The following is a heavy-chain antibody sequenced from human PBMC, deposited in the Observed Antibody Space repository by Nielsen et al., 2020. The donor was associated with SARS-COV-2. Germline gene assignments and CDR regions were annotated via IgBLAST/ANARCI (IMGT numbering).Heavy chain of an antibody. CDR2: INSDGSST. D-gene: IGHD3-3*01. Sequence: GESLKISCAASGFTFSSYWMHWVRQAPGKGLVWVSRINSDGSSTSYADSVKGRFTISRDNAKNTLYLQMNSLRAEDTAVYYCARGGGILRFLEWLFDYWGQGTLVTVSS. V-gene: IGHV3-74*01. J-gene: IGHJ4*02. CDR3: ARGGGILRFLEWLFDY. CDR1: GFTFSSYW.